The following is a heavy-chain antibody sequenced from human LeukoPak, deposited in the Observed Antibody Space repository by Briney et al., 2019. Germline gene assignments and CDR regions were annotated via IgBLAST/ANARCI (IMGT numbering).Heavy chain of an antibody. V-gene: IGHV3-23*01. CDR1: GFTFSSYG. CDR3: ARDGDYYDSSGPGYFDY. Sequence: GGSLRLSCAASGFTFSSYGMTWVRQAPGKGLEWVSAISASGGTTYYGDSVKGRFTISRDNSKNTLYLQMNSLRAEDTAVYYCARDGDYYDSSGPGYFDYWGQGTLVTVSS. D-gene: IGHD3-22*01. CDR2: ISASGGTT. J-gene: IGHJ4*02.